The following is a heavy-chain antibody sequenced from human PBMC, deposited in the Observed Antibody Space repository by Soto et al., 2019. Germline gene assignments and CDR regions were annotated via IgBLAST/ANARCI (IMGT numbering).Heavy chain of an antibody. CDR3: AKAEDIVVVVAATPSTQYYFDY. Sequence: GGSLRLSCAASGFTFSSYAMSWVRQAPGKGLEWVSAISGSGGSTYYAESVKGRFTISRDNSKNTLYLQMNSLRAEDTAVYYCAKAEDIVVVVAATPSTQYYFDYWGQGTLVTVSS. J-gene: IGHJ4*02. D-gene: IGHD2-15*01. CDR1: GFTFSSYA. CDR2: ISGSGGST. V-gene: IGHV3-23*01.